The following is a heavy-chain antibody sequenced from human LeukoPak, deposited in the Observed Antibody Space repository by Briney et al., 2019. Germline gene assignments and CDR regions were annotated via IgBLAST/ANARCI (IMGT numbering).Heavy chain of an antibody. D-gene: IGHD3-10*01. CDR3: AKGDNSGSSSSYDY. CDR2: ISGGGGNT. CDR1: GFIFSSYA. J-gene: IGHJ4*02. Sequence: GGSLRLSCAASGFIFSSYAMNWVRQAPGKGLEWVSGISGGGGNTYFADSVKGRFTISRDNSKNTLSLQMNSLRAEDTAVYYCAKGDNSGSSSSYDYWGQGTLVTVSS. V-gene: IGHV3-23*01.